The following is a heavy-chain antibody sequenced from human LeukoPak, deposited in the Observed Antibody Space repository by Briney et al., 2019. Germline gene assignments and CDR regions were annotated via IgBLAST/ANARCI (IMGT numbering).Heavy chain of an antibody. CDR3: ARETSVLRFLEWLSFDY. D-gene: IGHD3-3*01. Sequence: SQTLSFTCTVSGGSISSGSDYWSWIRQPAGKGLEWIERIYTSGSTNYNPSLKSRVTISVDTSKNQFSLKLSSVTAADTAVYYCARETSVLRFLEWLSFDYWGQGTLVTVSS. CDR2: IYTSGST. J-gene: IGHJ4*02. CDR1: GGSISSGSDY. V-gene: IGHV4-61*02.